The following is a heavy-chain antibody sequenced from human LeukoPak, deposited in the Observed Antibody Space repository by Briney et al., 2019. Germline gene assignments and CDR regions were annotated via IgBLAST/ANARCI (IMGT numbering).Heavy chain of an antibody. Sequence: GGSLRLSCAASGFTLENYTMHWVRQAPGKGLEWVALISWDGGSTYYADSVKGRFTISRDNSKNSLYLQMNSLRTKDTDLYYCAKAGSTDDYSYYYMDVWGKGTTVTVSS. D-gene: IGHD3-10*01. CDR2: ISWDGGST. J-gene: IGHJ6*03. CDR3: AKAGSTDDYSYYYMDV. V-gene: IGHV3-43*01. CDR1: GFTLENYT.